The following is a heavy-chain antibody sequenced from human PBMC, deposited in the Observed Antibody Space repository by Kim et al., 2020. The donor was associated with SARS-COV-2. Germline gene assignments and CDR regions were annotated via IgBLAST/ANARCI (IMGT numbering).Heavy chain of an antibody. V-gene: IGHV3-23*01. CDR3: GKGLTQNYYYYGMDV. Sequence: GGSLRLSCAASGFTFNSYAMSWVRQAPGKGLEWVSSISGSGDSTYYADSVKGRFTISRDNSENTLYLQMNSLRADDTAVYYCGKGLTQNYYYYGMDVWG. CDR2: ISGSGDST. J-gene: IGHJ6*02. CDR1: GFTFNSYA.